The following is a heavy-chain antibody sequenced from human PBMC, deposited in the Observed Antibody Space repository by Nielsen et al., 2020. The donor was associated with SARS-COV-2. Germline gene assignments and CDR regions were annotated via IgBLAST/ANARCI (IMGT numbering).Heavy chain of an antibody. Sequence: GGSLRLSCAASGFTFSSCAMHWVRQAPGKGLEWVAVISYDGSNKYYADSVKGRFTISRDNSKNTLYLQMNGLRVEDTAVYYCARVGASYRNSYGLDVWGQGTTVTVSS. CDR3: ARVGASYRNSYGLDV. CDR1: GFTFSSCA. V-gene: IGHV3-30*04. D-gene: IGHD3-10*01. J-gene: IGHJ6*02. CDR2: ISYDGSNK.